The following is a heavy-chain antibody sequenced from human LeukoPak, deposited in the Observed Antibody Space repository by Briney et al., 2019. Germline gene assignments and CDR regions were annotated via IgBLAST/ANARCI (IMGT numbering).Heavy chain of an antibody. V-gene: IGHV3-30*02. J-gene: IGHJ4*02. Sequence: GGSLRLSCAASGFTFSSYGMHWVRQAPGKELEWVAFIRYDGSNKYYADSVKGRFTISRDNSKNTVYLQMNSLRAEDTAVYYRARSYCSSTSCYIDYWGQGTLVTVSS. CDR2: IRYDGSNK. D-gene: IGHD2-2*02. CDR3: ARSYCSSTSCYIDY. CDR1: GFTFSSYG.